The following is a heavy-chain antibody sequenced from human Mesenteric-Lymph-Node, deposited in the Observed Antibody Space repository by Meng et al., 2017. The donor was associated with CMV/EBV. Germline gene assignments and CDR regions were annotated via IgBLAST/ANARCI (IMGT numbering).Heavy chain of an antibody. CDR1: GFTFSNYE. D-gene: IGHD5-12*01. Sequence: GGSLRLSCVASGFTFSNYEMNWVRQAPGKGLEWLSYISVSSRTLYYADSVKGRFTISRDDAKNSLYLQMNSLKTEDTAVYYCTTGSTSFLRNAFDIWGQGTMVTVSS. CDR2: ISVSSRTL. CDR3: TTGSTSFLRNAFDI. J-gene: IGHJ3*02. V-gene: IGHV3-48*03.